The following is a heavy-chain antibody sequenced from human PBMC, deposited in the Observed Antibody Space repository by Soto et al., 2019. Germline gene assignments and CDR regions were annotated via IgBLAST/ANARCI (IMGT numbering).Heavy chain of an antibody. CDR3: SGPGATDDAFDI. V-gene: IGHV3-30*03. Sequence: QVQLVESGGGVVQPGRSLRLSCAASGFTFSSYGMHWVRQAPGKGLEWVAVISYDGSNKYYADSVKGRFTISRDNSKNTLYRQMNSLRAEDTAGYYCSGPGATDDAFDIWGQGTMVTVSS. J-gene: IGHJ3*02. CDR1: GFTFSSYG. D-gene: IGHD1-26*01. CDR2: ISYDGSNK.